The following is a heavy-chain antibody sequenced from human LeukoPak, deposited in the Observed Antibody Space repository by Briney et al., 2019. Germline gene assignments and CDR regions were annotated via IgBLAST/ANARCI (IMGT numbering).Heavy chain of an antibody. CDR2: ISYDGGNK. D-gene: IGHD3-9*01. Sequence: GGSLRLSCAASGFTFSSYAMHWVRQAPGKGLEWVAVISYDGGNKYYADSVKGRFTISRDNSKNTLYLQMNSLRAEDTAVYYCTRDRLRYFSDAFDIWGQGTMVTVSS. CDR1: GFTFSSYA. J-gene: IGHJ3*02. V-gene: IGHV3-30*04. CDR3: TRDRLRYFSDAFDI.